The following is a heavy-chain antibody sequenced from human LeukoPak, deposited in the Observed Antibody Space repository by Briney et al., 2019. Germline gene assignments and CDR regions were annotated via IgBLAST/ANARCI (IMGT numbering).Heavy chain of an antibody. V-gene: IGHV3-53*01. CDR2: FSGGGST. J-gene: IGHJ3*02. Sequence: GGSLRLSCAASGFTVSDNYTSWVRPAPGKGRSWVSAFSGGGSTYYADSVKGRFIISRDNSKNTVYLQLNSLRAEDTAVYYCARGGDTIGSIRSPFDIWGQRTMVTVSS. CDR1: GFTVSDNY. D-gene: IGHD3-22*01. CDR3: ARGGDTIGSIRSPFDI.